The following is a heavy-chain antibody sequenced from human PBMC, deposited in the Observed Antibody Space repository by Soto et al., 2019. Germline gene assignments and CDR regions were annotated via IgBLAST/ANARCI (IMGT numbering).Heavy chain of an antibody. CDR2: IYYSGST. Sequence: SETLSLTCTVSGGSISSYYWSWIRQPPGKGLEWIGYIYYSGSTNYNPSLKSRVTISVDTSKNQFSLKLSSVTAADTAVYYCARAYCSGGSCQRGNWFDPWGQGTLVTVSS. D-gene: IGHD2-15*01. CDR3: ARAYCSGGSCQRGNWFDP. V-gene: IGHV4-59*01. CDR1: GGSISSYY. J-gene: IGHJ5*02.